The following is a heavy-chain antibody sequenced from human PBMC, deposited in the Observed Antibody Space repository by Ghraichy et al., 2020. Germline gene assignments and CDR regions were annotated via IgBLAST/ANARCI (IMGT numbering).Heavy chain of an antibody. CDR1: GDSVSSNIAA. Sequence: SETLSLTCAISGDSVSSNIAAWNWVRQSPSRGLEWLGRTYHRSQWYNDYATSVKSRIIINADTSKNQFSLQLNSVTPEDTAVYYCASGWGLHYWGQGTLVTVSS. J-gene: IGHJ4*02. V-gene: IGHV6-1*01. CDR3: ASGWGLHY. CDR2: TYHRSQWYN. D-gene: IGHD3-16*01.